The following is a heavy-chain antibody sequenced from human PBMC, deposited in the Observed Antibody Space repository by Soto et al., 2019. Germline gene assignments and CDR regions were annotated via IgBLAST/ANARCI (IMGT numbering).Heavy chain of an antibody. V-gene: IGHV3-15*07. D-gene: IGHD3-16*01. J-gene: IGHJ4*01. CDR2: IKSKVDGGTS. Sequence: PGGSLRLSCAASGFIFSNAWINWVRQAPGKGLEWVGRIKSKVDGGTSDIAAPVKDRFAISRDDSKNIVYLEMNGLKTEDTAMYYCTTDSYMTTVIVRFDYWGHGTQVTVSS. CDR1: GFIFSNAW. CDR3: TTDSYMTTVIVRFDY.